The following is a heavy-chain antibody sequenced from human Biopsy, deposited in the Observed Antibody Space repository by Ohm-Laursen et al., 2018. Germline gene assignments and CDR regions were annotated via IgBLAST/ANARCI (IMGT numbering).Heavy chain of an antibody. CDR3: ARGDYFDSNGYFWFDP. CDR1: GDSVTKYY. J-gene: IGHJ5*02. V-gene: IGHV4-4*07. D-gene: IGHD3-22*01. Sequence: SDTLSLTCTVSGDSVTKYYWSWIRQPAGKGLEWIGHTYKGGNTNHNPSLKSRVSMSVDTSKNQLSLTLRSVTAADTAVYYCARGDYFDSNGYFWFDPWGQGTLVTVSS. CDR2: TYKGGNT.